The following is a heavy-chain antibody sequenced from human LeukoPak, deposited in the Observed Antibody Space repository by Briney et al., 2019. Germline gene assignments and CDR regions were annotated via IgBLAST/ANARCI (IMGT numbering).Heavy chain of an antibody. V-gene: IGHV3-66*01. D-gene: IGHD6-13*01. J-gene: IGHJ4*02. CDR2: IYSGGST. CDR1: EFSVGSNY. CDR3: ARVGLTTAAGMLDY. Sequence: GGSLRLSCAASEFSVGSNYMTWVRQAPGKGLEWVSLIYSGGSTYYADSVKGRFTISRDNSKNTLYLQMNSLRAEDTAFYYCARVGLTTAAGMLDYWGQGTLVTVSS.